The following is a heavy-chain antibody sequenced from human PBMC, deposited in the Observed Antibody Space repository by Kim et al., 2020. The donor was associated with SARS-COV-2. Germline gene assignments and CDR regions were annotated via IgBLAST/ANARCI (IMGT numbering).Heavy chain of an antibody. J-gene: IGHJ3*02. CDR3: ARGGVAVDDAFDI. D-gene: IGHD6-19*01. CDR2: IYYSGNT. V-gene: IGHV4-39*07. Sequence: SETLSLTCTVSGGSISSSSYYWGWIRQPPGKGLEWIGSIYYSGNTYYNPSLKSRVTISVDTSKNQFSLKLSSVTAADTAVYYCARGGVAVDDAFDIWGQGTMVTVSS. CDR1: GGSISSSSYY.